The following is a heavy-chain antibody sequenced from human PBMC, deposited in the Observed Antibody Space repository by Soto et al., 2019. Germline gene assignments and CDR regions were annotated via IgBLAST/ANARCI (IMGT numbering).Heavy chain of an antibody. CDR2: IYYSGST. V-gene: IGHV4-59*01. J-gene: IGHJ5*02. CDR3: ARFRTGGSGSYYSNSYNWFDP. Sequence: IGYIYYSGSTNYNPSLKSRVTISVDTSKNQFSLKLSSVTAADTAVYYCARFRTGGSGSYYSNSYNWFDPWGQGTLVTVSS. D-gene: IGHD3-10*01.